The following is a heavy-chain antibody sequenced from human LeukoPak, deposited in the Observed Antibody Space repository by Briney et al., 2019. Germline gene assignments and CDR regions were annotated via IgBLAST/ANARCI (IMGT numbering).Heavy chain of an antibody. D-gene: IGHD3-16*01. V-gene: IGHV4-39*01. CDR2: IYYSGTT. Sequence: PSETLSLTCTVSGGSISSSSYYWGWTRQPPGNGLEWIASIYYSGTTLYNPSLTSRVTISVDTSKNQFSLRLNSVTAADTAVYYCARQLGAYSYPFDIWGQGTKVTVSS. CDR3: ARQLGAYSYPFDI. CDR1: GGSISSSSYY. J-gene: IGHJ3*02.